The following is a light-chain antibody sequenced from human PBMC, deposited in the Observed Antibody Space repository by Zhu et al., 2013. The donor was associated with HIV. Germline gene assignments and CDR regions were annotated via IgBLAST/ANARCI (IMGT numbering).Light chain of an antibody. CDR3: HQYGNSPLT. CDR2: DAF. J-gene: IGKJ4*01. Sequence: EIVMTQSPATLSVSPGERATLSCRASQSVGSNLAWYQQKPGQAPRLLIYDAFKRATGIPARFSGSGSGTDFTLTISRLEPEDFAVYYCHQYGNSPLTFGGGTKVEIK. V-gene: IGKV3D-15*01. CDR1: QSVGSN.